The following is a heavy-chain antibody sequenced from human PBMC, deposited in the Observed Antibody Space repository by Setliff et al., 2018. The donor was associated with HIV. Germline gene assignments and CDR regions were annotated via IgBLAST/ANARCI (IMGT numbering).Heavy chain of an antibody. D-gene: IGHD3-3*01. CDR1: GGSISSGGYY. CDR2: IYYSGTT. CDR3: ASVTIFGVVFDY. Sequence: PSKTLSLTCTVSGGSISSGGYYWSWIRQHPGKGLEWIGYIYYSGTTYYNPSLKSRVTVSVDTSKNQFSLKLSSVTAADTAVYYCASVTIFGVVFDYWGQGTLVTVSS. V-gene: IGHV4-31*03. J-gene: IGHJ4*02.